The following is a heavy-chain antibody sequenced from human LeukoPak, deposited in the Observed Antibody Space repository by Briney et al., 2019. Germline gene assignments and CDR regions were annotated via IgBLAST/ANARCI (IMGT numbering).Heavy chain of an antibody. CDR3: AREVAVAGTVGYYYYGMDV. D-gene: IGHD6-19*01. J-gene: IGHJ6*04. V-gene: IGHV6-1*01. CDR2: TYYRSKWYN. CDR1: GDSVSRNSAA. Sequence: SQTLSLTCAISGDSVSRNSAAWNWIRQSPSRGLEWLGRTYYRSKWYNDYAVSVKSRITINPDTSKNQFYLQLNSVTPEDTAVYYCAREVAVAGTVGYYYYGMDVWGKGNTVTVSS.